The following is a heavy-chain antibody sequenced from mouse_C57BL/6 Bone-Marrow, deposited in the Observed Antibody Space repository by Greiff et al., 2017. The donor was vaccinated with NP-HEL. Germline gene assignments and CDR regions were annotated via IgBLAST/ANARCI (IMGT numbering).Heavy chain of an antibody. CDR1: GFTFRDYG. CDR3: ARTEPAWFAY. V-gene: IGHV5-17*01. J-gene: IGHJ3*01. CDR2: ISSGSSTL. Sequence: EVKVEESGGGLVKPGGSLKLSCAASGFTFRDYGMHWFRQAPEKGLEWVAYISSGSSTLYYADTVKGRFTISRANAKNTLFLQMTSLRSEDTAMYYCARTEPAWFAYWGQGTLVTVSA.